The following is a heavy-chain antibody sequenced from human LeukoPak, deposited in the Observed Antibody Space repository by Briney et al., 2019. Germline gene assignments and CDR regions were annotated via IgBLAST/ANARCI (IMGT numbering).Heavy chain of an antibody. V-gene: IGHV4-39*07. J-gene: IGHJ3*02. CDR1: GASVSGSNYY. Sequence: SETLSLTCAVSGASVSGSNYYWGWIRQPPGKGLEWIGNIYSSGSTYYNASLQSRVTISLDTSKNQFSLKLSSVTAADTAVYYCARNYDILDAFHIWGQGTMVTVSS. D-gene: IGHD3-9*01. CDR3: ARNYDILDAFHI. CDR2: IYSSGST.